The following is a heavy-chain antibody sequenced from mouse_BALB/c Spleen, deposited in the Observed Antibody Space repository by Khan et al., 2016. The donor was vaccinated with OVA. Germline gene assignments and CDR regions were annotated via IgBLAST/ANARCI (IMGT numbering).Heavy chain of an antibody. CDR1: GYTFTNYG. CDR3: ARMKPYWYFDV. Sequence: QSQLVQSGPELKKPGETVKISCKASGYTFTNYGMNWVKQAPGKGLKWMGWINTYTGEPTYADDFKGRFAFSLETSASTASLQINNLKSEDTATYFCARMKPYWYFDVWVAGTTVTVSS. CDR2: INTYTGEP. V-gene: IGHV9-3-1*01. J-gene: IGHJ1*01.